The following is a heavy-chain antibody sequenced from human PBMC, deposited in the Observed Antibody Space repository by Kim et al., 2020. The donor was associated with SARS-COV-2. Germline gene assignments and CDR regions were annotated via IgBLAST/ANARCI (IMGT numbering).Heavy chain of an antibody. J-gene: IGHJ6*02. D-gene: IGHD3-10*01. CDR1: GDSVSSNTAA. CDR2: TYYRSKWYE. CDR3: VRSLKSTSGGQDV. V-gene: IGHV6-1*01. Sequence: SQTLSLTCAISGDSVSSNTAAWNWIRQSPSRGLEWLGRTYYRSKWYEDYAASVKGRITFNPDTSKNQFSLQLNSVTPEDTAVYYCVRSLKSTSGGQDVWGQGTTVTVSS.